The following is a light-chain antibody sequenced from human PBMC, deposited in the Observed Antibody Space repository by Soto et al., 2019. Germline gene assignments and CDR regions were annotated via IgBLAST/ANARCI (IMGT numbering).Light chain of an antibody. Sequence: QSVLTQPPSASGTPGQRVTIPCSGTNSNIGSNTVNWFQQLPGTAPKLLIYTNNQRPSGVPDRFSGSKSGTSASLAVSGLQSEDEADYYCAAWDDSLNGYVFGAGTKLTVL. V-gene: IGLV1-44*01. CDR3: AAWDDSLNGYV. J-gene: IGLJ1*01. CDR1: NSNIGSNT. CDR2: TNN.